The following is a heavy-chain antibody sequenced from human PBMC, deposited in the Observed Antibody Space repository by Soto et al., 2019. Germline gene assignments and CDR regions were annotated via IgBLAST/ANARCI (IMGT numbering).Heavy chain of an antibody. CDR1: GYTFTSYY. CDR3: ARSRSQDYFYGMEG. Sequence: ASVKVSCKASGYTFTSYYIHWVRQAPGQGHEWMGIVNPSVTSTTFAQKFQGRDTTTRDTSPSTVYMELNSLRTDDTAVYYCARSRSQDYFYGMEGCGQRTTVIV. CDR2: VNPSVTST. V-gene: IGHV1-46*01. D-gene: IGHD1-26*01. J-gene: IGHJ6*02.